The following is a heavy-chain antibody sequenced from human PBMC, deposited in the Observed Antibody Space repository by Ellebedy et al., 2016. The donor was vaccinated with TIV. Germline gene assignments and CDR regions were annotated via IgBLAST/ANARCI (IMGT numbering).Heavy chain of an antibody. J-gene: IGHJ6*02. CDR3: ARSSVNAHFNYGMDV. V-gene: IGHV3-48*02. D-gene: IGHD5/OR15-5a*01. Sequence: DSVEGRFTISRDNDKNSLYLQMNSLRDEDTAVFYCARSSVNAHFNYGMDVWGQGTTVTVSS.